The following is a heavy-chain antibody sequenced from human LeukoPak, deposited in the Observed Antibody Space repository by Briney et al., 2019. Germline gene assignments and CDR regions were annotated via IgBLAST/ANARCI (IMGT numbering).Heavy chain of an antibody. V-gene: IGHV3-21*01. CDR1: GFTFSSYS. J-gene: IGHJ4*02. CDR3: ARIVATKRHFDY. CDR2: ISSSSSYI. Sequence: GGSLRLSCAASGFTFSSYSMNWVRQAPGKGLEWVSSISSSSSYIYYADSVKGRFTISRDNAKNSLYLQMNSLRAEDTAVYYCARIVATKRHFDYWGQGTLVTVSS. D-gene: IGHD5-12*01.